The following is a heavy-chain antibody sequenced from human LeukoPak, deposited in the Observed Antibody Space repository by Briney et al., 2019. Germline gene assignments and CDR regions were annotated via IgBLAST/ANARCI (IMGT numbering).Heavy chain of an antibody. CDR3: ARRKYYYGSGSYYKGYYFDY. Sequence: PSQTLSLTCTVSGGSISSGSYYWSWIRQPAGKGLEWMGRIYTSGSTKYNPSLKSRVTISVDTSKNQFSLKLSSVTAADTAVYYCARRKYYYGSGSYYKGYYFDYWGQGTLVTVSS. J-gene: IGHJ4*02. D-gene: IGHD3-10*01. V-gene: IGHV4-61*02. CDR1: GGSISSGSYY. CDR2: IYTSGST.